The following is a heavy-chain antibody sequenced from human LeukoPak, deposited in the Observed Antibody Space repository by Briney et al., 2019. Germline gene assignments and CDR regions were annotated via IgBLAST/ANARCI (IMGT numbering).Heavy chain of an antibody. V-gene: IGHV3-43*01. Sequence: GGSLRLSCAASGFTFDDYTMHWVRQAPGKGLEWVSLINSDGSSTYYADSVKGRFTISRDNAKNSLYLQMNSLRAEDTALYYCAKEKEYYYVSSGYPTAPFDIWGQGTMVTVSS. CDR3: AKEKEYYYVSSGYPTAPFDI. J-gene: IGHJ3*02. CDR2: INSDGSST. D-gene: IGHD3-22*01. CDR1: GFTFDDYT.